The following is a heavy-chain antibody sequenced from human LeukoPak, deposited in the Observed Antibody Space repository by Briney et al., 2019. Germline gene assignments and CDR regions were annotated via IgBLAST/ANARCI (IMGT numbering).Heavy chain of an antibody. V-gene: IGHV5-51*01. D-gene: IGHD3-22*01. CDR2: IYPGDSDT. CDR1: GYSFTSYW. Sequence: GESLKISCKGSGYSFTSYWIGWVRQMPGKGLGWMGIIYPGDSDTRYSPSSQGQVTISADKSISTAYLQWSSLKASDTAMYYRARLDDSSGHDFDPWGQGTLVTVSS. CDR3: ARLDDSSGHDFDP. J-gene: IGHJ5*02.